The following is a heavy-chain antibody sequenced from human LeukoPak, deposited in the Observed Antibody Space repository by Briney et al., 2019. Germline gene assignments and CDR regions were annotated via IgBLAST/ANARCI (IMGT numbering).Heavy chain of an antibody. V-gene: IGHV4-39*07. Sequence: SETLSLTCTVSGGSISSSNYYWGWIRQPPGKGLEWIGSIYYSRSTYYNPSLKSRVTISVDTSKNQFSLKLSSVTAADTAVYYCARDPIAAAGTDFDYWGQGTLVTLSS. CDR3: ARDPIAAAGTDFDY. J-gene: IGHJ4*02. CDR2: IYYSRST. CDR1: GGSISSSNYY. D-gene: IGHD6-13*01.